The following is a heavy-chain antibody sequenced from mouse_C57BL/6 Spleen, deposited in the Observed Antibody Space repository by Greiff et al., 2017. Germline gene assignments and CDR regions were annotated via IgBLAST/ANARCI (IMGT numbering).Heavy chain of an antibody. Sequence: EVKLMESGGGLVKPGGSLKLSCAASGFTFSSYTMSWVRQTPEKRLEWVATISGGGGNTYYPDSVKGRFTISRDNAKNTLYLQMSSLRSADTALYYCAGHSCYGSSYVSYWYFDVWGTGTTVTVSS. V-gene: IGHV5-9*01. D-gene: IGHD1-1*01. CDR3: AGHSCYGSSYVSYWYFDV. CDR2: ISGGGGNT. CDR1: GFTFSSYT. J-gene: IGHJ1*03.